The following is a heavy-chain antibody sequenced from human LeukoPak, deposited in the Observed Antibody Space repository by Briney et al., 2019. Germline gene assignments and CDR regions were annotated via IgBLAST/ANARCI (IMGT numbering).Heavy chain of an antibody. D-gene: IGHD5-18*01. CDR1: GFTFGDYA. CDR3: ARDSNSYGSFDY. CDR2: IYTGGRT. J-gene: IGHJ4*02. Sequence: GGSLRLSCTASGFTFGDYAMNWVRQAPGKGLEWVSVIYTGGRTDYADSVKGRFTISRDNSKNTLYLQMNSLRAEDTAIYYCARDSNSYGSFDYWGQGTLVTVSS. V-gene: IGHV3-66*01.